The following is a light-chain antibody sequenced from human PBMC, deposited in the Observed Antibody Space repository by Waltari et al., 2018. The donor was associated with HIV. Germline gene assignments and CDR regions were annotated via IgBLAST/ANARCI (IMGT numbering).Light chain of an antibody. V-gene: IGLV1-51*02. J-gene: IGLJ2*01. CDR2: EAT. CDR3: GTRDNDLGPVI. Sequence: SVLTQPPSKSAAPGQTVTISCAGHSSNIGANDVSWYQQLPGAAPRLLIYEATWRPSGIADRFSASKSDTTATLDIAGVQPGDEAMYFCGTRDNDLGPVILGGGTWVTVL. CDR1: SSNIGAND.